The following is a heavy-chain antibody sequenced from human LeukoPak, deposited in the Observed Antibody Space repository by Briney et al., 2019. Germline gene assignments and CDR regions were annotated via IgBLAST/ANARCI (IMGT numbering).Heavy chain of an antibody. Sequence: PSETLSLTCTASGGSISIYYWSLIRQPAGKGLESIECIYTSVSTNYNPSLKSRVTMSVDMSKNQFSLQLSSVTAADTAVYYCARDHIYGPIDYWGQEPLVTVSS. CDR2: IYTSVST. D-gene: IGHD4/OR15-4a*01. J-gene: IGHJ4*02. CDR3: ARDHIYGPIDY. V-gene: IGHV4-4*07. CDR1: GGSISIYY.